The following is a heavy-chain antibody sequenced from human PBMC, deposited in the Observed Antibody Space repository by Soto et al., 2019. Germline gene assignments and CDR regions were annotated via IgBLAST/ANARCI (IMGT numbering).Heavy chain of an antibody. D-gene: IGHD6-13*01. CDR1: GYTINSYT. J-gene: IGHJ4*02. Sequence: GASVKVSCKASGYTINSYTIHWVRQAPGQRLEWMGWINAGVGHTKYSQKFQGRVTLTTDTSARTVYMDLGSLRSEDTAVYYCAGDTPLSSALGYWGQGTLVTVS. V-gene: IGHV1-3*01. CDR3: AGDTPLSSALGY. CDR2: INAGVGHT.